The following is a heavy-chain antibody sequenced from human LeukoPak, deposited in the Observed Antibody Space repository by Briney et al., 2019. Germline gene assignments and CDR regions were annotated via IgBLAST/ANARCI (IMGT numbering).Heavy chain of an antibody. CDR2: INPNSGGT. V-gene: IGHV1-2*02. CDR1: GYTFSVYW. Sequence: GASVKVSCKASGYTFSVYWIHWARLAPRQGLEWMGWINPNSGGTNFAQKFQGRVTMTRDTSISTVYMELSSLKSDDTAVYYCTRGVLLEGRGAFDIWGQGTMVTVSS. CDR3: TRGVLLEGRGAFDI. D-gene: IGHD3-3*01. J-gene: IGHJ3*02.